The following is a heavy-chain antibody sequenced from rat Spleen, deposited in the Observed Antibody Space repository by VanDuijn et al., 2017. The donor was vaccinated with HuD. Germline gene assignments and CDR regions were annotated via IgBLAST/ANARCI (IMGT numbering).Heavy chain of an antibody. V-gene: IGHV5S13*01. CDR3: ARQSQSHSYNWYFDF. Sequence: EVQLVESGGGLVQPGRSLKLSCAASGFTFSNYDMAWVRQAPTKGLEWIASISTGGGNTYYRDSVKGRFTISRDNAKNTQYLQMDSLRSEDTATYYCARQSQSHSYNWYFDFWGPGTMVTVSS. CDR1: GFTFSNYD. D-gene: IGHD1-2*01. J-gene: IGHJ1*01. CDR2: ISTGGGNT.